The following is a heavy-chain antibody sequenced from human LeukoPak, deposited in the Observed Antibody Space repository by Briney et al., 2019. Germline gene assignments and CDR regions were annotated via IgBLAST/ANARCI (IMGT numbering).Heavy chain of an antibody. D-gene: IGHD4-23*01. CDR2: INPNSGGT. J-gene: IGHJ6*02. V-gene: IGHV1-2*02. CDR1: GYTFTGYY. CDR3: ARDLYGGNSPYYYYYGMDV. Sequence: VSVKVSCKASGYTFTGYYMHWVRQAPGQGLEWMGWINPNSGGTNYAQKFQGRVTMTRDTSIGTAYMELSRLRSDDTAVYYCARDLYGGNSPYYYYYGMDVWGQGTTVTVSS.